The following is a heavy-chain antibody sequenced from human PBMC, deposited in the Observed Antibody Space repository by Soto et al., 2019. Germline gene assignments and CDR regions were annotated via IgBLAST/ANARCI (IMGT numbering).Heavy chain of an antibody. J-gene: IGHJ4*02. CDR3: ARLGGPIATNGIDF. V-gene: IGHV1-2*04. CDR2: VNPNSGGT. CDR1: GYTFTDYY. Sequence: ASVKVSCKASGYTFTDYYIHWVRQAPGQGLEWMGWVNPNSGGTNYAQKVQGWVTMTRDTSISTVYMELSSLKSDDMAVYYCARLGGPIATNGIDFWGQGTLVTVSS. D-gene: IGHD3-16*01.